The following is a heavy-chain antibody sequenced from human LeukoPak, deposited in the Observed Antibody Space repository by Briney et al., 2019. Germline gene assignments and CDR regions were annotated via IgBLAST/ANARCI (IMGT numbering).Heavy chain of an antibody. J-gene: IGHJ4*02. Sequence: SETLSLTCTVSGGSISSYYWSWIRQPPGKGPQWIGHIYHSGSTNYNPSLKSRVTISVDTSKNQFSLKLTSVTAADTAVYYCARHWLDSGTPDRFDYWGQGTLVTVSS. CDR2: IYHSGST. D-gene: IGHD3-10*01. V-gene: IGHV4-59*08. CDR3: ARHWLDSGTPDRFDY. CDR1: GGSISSYY.